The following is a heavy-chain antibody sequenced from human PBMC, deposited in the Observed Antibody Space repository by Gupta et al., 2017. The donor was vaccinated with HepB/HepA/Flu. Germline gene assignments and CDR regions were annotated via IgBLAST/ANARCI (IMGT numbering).Heavy chain of an antibody. CDR3: ASQSRVGARGVDY. CDR1: GGSFSGYY. V-gene: IGHV4-34*01. D-gene: IGHD1-26*01. CDR2: INHSGST. Sequence: QVQLQQWGAGLLKPSETLSLTCAVYGGSFSGYYWSWIRQPPGKGLEWSGEINHSGSTNYNPALKSRVTISVDTAKNQFSLKLRSVTAADTAVYYCASQSRVGARGVDYGGQGTMVTVSS. J-gene: IGHJ4*02.